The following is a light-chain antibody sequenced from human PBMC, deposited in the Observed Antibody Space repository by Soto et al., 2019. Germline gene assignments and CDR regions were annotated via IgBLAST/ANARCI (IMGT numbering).Light chain of an antibody. Sequence: QSALTQPASVSGSPGQSITISCTGTSSDVGGYNYVSWYQLHPGKAPKLIIYEVSHRPSGASNHFSGYKSGNTASLTISGFQAEDEADYYCSSYTSTSTPCVFGTGTKLTVL. CDR1: SSDVGGYNY. CDR2: EVS. CDR3: SSYTSTSTPCV. J-gene: IGLJ1*01. V-gene: IGLV2-14*01.